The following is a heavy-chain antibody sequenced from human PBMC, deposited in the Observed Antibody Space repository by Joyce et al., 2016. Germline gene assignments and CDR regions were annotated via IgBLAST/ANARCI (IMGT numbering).Heavy chain of an antibody. D-gene: IGHD2-2*01. CDR2: IDPRDSYT. CDR3: ARHSPIVVVPAVGDAFDI. Sequence: EVQLVQSGAEVKKPGESLRISCKGSGYSFTSYWISWVRQMPGKGLEWMGRIDPRDSYTNYSPSFQGHVTISADKSISTAYLQWSSLKASDTAMYYCARHSPIVVVPAVGDAFDIWGQGTMVTVSA. J-gene: IGHJ3*02. V-gene: IGHV5-10-1*01. CDR1: GYSFTSYW.